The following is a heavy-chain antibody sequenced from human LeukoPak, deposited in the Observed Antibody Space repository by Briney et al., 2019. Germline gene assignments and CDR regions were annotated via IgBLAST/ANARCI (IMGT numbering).Heavy chain of an antibody. CDR3: ASNPLRQYQLLHNWFDP. Sequence: PGGSLRLSCAASGFTFSSYAMSWVRQAPGKGLEWVSAISGSGGSTYYADSVKGRFTISRDNSKNTLYLQMNSLRAEDTAVYYCASNPLRQYQLLHNWFDPWGQGTLVTVSS. V-gene: IGHV3-23*01. D-gene: IGHD2-2*01. J-gene: IGHJ5*02. CDR1: GFTFSSYA. CDR2: ISGSGGST.